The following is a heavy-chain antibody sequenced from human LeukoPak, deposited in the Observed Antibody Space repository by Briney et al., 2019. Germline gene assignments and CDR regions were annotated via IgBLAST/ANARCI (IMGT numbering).Heavy chain of an antibody. CDR1: GFTFSSYA. CDR3: AKRRYCSSISCHDFDY. V-gene: IGHV3-23*01. CDR2: ISAGGDSP. D-gene: IGHD2-2*01. J-gene: IGHJ4*02. Sequence: GGSLRLSCAASGFTFSSYAMSWVRQAPGQGLESVSAISAGGDSPYYADSVEGRFSISRDNSKNTLYLQMNSLRAGDTAVYYCAKRRYCSSISCHDFDYWGQGTLVTVSS.